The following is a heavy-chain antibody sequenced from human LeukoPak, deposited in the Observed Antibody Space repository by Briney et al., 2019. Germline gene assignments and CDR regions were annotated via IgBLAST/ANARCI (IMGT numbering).Heavy chain of an antibody. J-gene: IGHJ5*02. CDR3: ALLIAAAGTDWFDP. D-gene: IGHD6-13*01. V-gene: IGHV3-74*01. Sequence: GGSLRLSCAASGFTFRSYWIHWVRQAPGKGLVWVSRINSEGSSTSYADSVKGRFTISRDNSKNSLYLQMNSLRAEDTAVYYCALLIAAAGTDWFDPWGQGTLVTVSS. CDR2: INSEGSST. CDR1: GFTFRSYW.